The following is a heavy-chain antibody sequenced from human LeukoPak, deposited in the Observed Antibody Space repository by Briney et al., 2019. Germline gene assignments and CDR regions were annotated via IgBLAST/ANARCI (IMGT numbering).Heavy chain of an antibody. D-gene: IGHD3-3*01. J-gene: IGHJ4*02. CDR3: ARHRRTIFGVALPDY. CDR2: IYYSGST. CDR1: GGSISSSSYY. Sequence: SETLSLTCTVSGGSISSSSYYWGWIRQPPGKGLEWSWSIYYSGSTYYNPSLKRRVTISVDTSKNQISLKLSSVTAADTAVYYCARHRRTIFGVALPDYWGQGTLVTVSS. V-gene: IGHV4-39*01.